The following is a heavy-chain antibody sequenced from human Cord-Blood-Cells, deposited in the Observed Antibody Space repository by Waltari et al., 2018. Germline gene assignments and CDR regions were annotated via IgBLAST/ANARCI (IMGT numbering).Heavy chain of an antibody. D-gene: IGHD2-2*01. V-gene: IGHV4-59*08. CDR2: IYYSGRT. J-gene: IGHJ3*02. CDR1: GGSISSYY. CDR3: ARQVRYCSSTSCNDAFDI. Sequence: QVQLQESGPGLVKPSETLSLTCTVSGGSISSYYWSWIRPPPGKGLEWSGYIYYSGRTNYNPSLKSRVTIAVDTSKNQFSLKLSSVTAADTAVYYCARQVRYCSSTSCNDAFDIWGQGTMVTVSS.